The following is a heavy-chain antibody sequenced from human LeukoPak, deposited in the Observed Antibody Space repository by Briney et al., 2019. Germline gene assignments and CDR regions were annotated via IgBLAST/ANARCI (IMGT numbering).Heavy chain of an antibody. Sequence: QSGGSLRPSCAASGFTFSSYAMSWVRQAPGKGLEWVSAISGSGGSTYYADSVKGRFTISRDNSKNTLYLQMNSLRAEDTAVYDCAKGGCSGGSCYWVYGMDVWGKGTTVTVSS. D-gene: IGHD2-15*01. V-gene: IGHV3-23*01. CDR1: GFTFSSYA. CDR3: AKGGCSGGSCYWVYGMDV. CDR2: ISGSGGST. J-gene: IGHJ6*04.